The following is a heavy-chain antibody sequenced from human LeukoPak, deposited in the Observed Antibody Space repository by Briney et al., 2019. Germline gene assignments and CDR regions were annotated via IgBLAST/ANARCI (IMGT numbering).Heavy chain of an antibody. J-gene: IGHJ3*02. CDR3: ARDWYDYGDIGDAFDI. CDR1: GFTFSSYA. V-gene: IGHV3-23*01. CDR2: ISGSGGST. Sequence: GSLRLSCAASGFTFSSYAMSWVRQAPGKGLEWVSAISGSGGSTYYADSVKGRFTISRDNSKNTLYLQMNSLRAEDTAVYYCARDWYDYGDIGDAFDIWGQGTMVTVSS. D-gene: IGHD4-17*01.